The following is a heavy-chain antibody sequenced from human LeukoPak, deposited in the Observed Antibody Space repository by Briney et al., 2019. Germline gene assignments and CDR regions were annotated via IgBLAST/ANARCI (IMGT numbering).Heavy chain of an antibody. V-gene: IGHV4-39*07. CDR3: VRVKTGSIYDH. CDR2: ISYSGGT. D-gene: IGHD1-26*01. Sequence: SSETLSLTCTVSGGSISSSNYYWAWIRQPPGKGLEWVASISYSGGTFYNASVQSRVTISRDTSKNQFSLSLNSLTASDTAVYYCVRVKTGSIYDHWGQGTLVTVSS. CDR1: GGSISSSNYY. J-gene: IGHJ1*01.